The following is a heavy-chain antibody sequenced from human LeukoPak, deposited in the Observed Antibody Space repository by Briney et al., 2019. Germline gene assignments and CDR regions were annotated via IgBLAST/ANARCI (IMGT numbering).Heavy chain of an antibody. CDR1: GFTFSSYW. CDR3: ARSNYYDSSGYYPFDY. D-gene: IGHD3-22*01. Sequence: PGGSLRLSCAASGFTFSSYWMSWVRQAPGKGLEGVANIKQGGSEKYYVDSVKGRFTISRDNAKNSLYLQMNSLRAEDTAVYYCARSNYYDSSGYYPFDYWGQGTLVTVSS. CDR2: IKQGGSEK. J-gene: IGHJ4*02. V-gene: IGHV3-7*01.